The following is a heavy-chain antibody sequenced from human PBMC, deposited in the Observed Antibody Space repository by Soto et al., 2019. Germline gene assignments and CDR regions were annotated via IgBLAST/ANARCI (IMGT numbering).Heavy chain of an antibody. D-gene: IGHD3-22*01. V-gene: IGHV1-69*13. CDR1: GGTFSSYA. CDR2: IIPIFGTA. J-gene: IGHJ5*02. CDR3: ASVREKDDDSSGYYPGFEP. Sequence: SVKVSCPASGGTFSSYAISWVRQAPGQGLEWMGGIIPIFGTANYAQKFQGRVTITADESTSTAYMELSSLRSEDTAVFYCASVREKDDDSSGYYPGFEPWGQRTLVTVAS.